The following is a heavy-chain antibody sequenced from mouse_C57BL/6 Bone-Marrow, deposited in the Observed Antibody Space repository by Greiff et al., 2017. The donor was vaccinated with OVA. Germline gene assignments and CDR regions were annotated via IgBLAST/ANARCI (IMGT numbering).Heavy chain of an antibody. CDR1: GYTFTSYT. J-gene: IGHJ2*01. CDR2: IDPSSDYT. CDR3: SRGYYFDY. Sequence: SGAELARPGASVKMSCKASGYTFTSYTMHWVKQRPGQGLEWIGYIDPSSDYTKYNQKFKDKATLTADKSSSTAYMQLRSLTSEDSAVYYCSRGYYFDYWGQGTTLTVSS. V-gene: IGHV1-4*01.